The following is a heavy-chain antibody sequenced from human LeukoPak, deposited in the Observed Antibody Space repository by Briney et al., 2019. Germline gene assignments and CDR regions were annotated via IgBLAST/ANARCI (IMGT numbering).Heavy chain of an antibody. CDR1: GFTFSSYS. CDR3: AREPGGHYYGSGSYYPSASH. Sequence: GGSLRLSCAASGFTFSSYSVNWVRQAPGKGLEWVSSISSSSSYIYYADSVKGRFTISRDNAKNSLYLQMNSLRAEDTAVYYCAREPGGHYYGSGSYYPSASHWGQGTLVTVSS. CDR2: ISSSSSYI. J-gene: IGHJ4*02. V-gene: IGHV3-21*01. D-gene: IGHD3-10*01.